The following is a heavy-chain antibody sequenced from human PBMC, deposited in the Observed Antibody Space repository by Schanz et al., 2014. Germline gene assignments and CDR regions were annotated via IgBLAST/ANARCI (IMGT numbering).Heavy chain of an antibody. Sequence: VQLVESGGGVVQPGRSLRLSCATSGLNFDYYGMNWVRQAPGKGLEWVSGISGSGGSTYDADSVKGRFTISRDNSINTLYLQMNNLRAEDTAVYYCARDRVGASSYFDYWGQGTLVTVSS. CDR1: GLNFDYYG. CDR2: ISGSGGST. D-gene: IGHD1-26*01. CDR3: ARDRVGASSYFDY. V-gene: IGHV3-23*04. J-gene: IGHJ4*02.